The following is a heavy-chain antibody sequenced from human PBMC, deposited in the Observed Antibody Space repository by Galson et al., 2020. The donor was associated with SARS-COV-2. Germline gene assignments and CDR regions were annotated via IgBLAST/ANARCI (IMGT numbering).Heavy chain of an antibody. CDR1: GFTFSSYA. CDR2: ISYDGSSK. CDR3: ASERGGFRDFWGGYIDN. J-gene: IGHJ4*02. D-gene: IGHD3-3*01. Sequence: QLGESLKISCSASGFTFSSYAMDWVRQAPGKGLEWVAVISYDGSSKYYADSVNGRFTISRDNSKNTMYLQMNSLIAEDTAVYYCASERGGFRDFWGGYIDNWGQGALVTVSS. V-gene: IGHV3-30*04.